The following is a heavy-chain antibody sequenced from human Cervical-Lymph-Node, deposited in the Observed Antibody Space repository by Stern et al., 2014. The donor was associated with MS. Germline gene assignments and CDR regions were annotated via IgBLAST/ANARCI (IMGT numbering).Heavy chain of an antibody. D-gene: IGHD3-3*01. CDR3: ASERYTYYDDQRPPGGFDP. CDR1: GITFSHSA. CDR2: GVVFNGDV. V-gene: IGHV1-58*02. J-gene: IGHJ5*02. Sequence: QLVQSGPEVKKPGTSVKVSCKASGITFSHSAIQWLRQARGPRPESIGRGVVFNGDVNYAPRFQERVTMTRDMSTSTVYMELRSLRSEDTAIYYCASERYTYYDDQRPPGGFDPWGQGTLVTVSS.